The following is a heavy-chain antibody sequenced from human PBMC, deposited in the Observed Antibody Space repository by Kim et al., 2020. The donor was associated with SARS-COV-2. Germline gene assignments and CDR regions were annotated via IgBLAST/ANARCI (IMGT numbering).Heavy chain of an antibody. J-gene: IGHJ6*02. D-gene: IGHD3-10*01. CDR1: GYSFTSYW. CDR2: IYPGDSDT. Sequence: GESLKISCKGSGYSFTSYWIGWVRQMPGKGLEWMGIIYPGDSDTRYSPSFQGQVTISADKSINTAYLQWSSLKASDTAMYYCARPGVWADYYYGMDVWGQGTTVTVSS. V-gene: IGHV5-51*01. CDR3: ARPGVWADYYYGMDV.